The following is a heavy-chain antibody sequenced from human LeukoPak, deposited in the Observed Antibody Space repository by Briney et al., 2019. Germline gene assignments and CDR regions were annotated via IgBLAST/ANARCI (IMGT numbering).Heavy chain of an antibody. V-gene: IGHV4-30-4*01. CDR1: GGSVSSTAYY. D-gene: IGHD3-22*01. Sequence: SETPSLTCTVSGGSVSSTAYYWSWIRQPPGKGLEWIGYIYGSGTTYYNPPLKSQVTISVDTSKNQFSLRPSSVTAADTAVYYCARGRQIKQWLRDVGWFDPWGQGTLVTVSS. J-gene: IGHJ5*02. CDR3: ARGRQIKQWLRDVGWFDP. CDR2: IYGSGTT.